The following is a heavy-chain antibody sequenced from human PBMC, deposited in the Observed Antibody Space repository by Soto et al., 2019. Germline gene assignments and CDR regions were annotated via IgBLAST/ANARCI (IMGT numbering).Heavy chain of an antibody. CDR1: GFSFNKYA. CDR3: SKDDVPGDGLWIVSA. D-gene: IGHD2-21*02. Sequence: GGSLGLSCVASGFSFNKYAMIWVRQAPGKGQEWVSGITGSGGSIQYTASVKGRFTISRDNSKNTVYLQMDYLRAEDTAMYYRSKDDVPGDGLWIVSAWGQGTPVTVSS. CDR2: ITGSGGSI. V-gene: IGHV3-23*01. J-gene: IGHJ5*02.